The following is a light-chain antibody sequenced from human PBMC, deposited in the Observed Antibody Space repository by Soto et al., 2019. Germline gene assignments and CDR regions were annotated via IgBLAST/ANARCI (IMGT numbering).Light chain of an antibody. CDR1: QSVSSSY. CDR3: QQYGSSPRT. J-gene: IGKJ1*01. Sequence: EIVLTQSPGTLSLSPGERATLSCRASQSVSSSYLAWYQQKPGQAPRLLIYGASSRATGIPDRFSGSGSGTDFTLTTSRLEPEEFAVYYCQQYGSSPRTFGQGTKV. V-gene: IGKV3-20*01. CDR2: GAS.